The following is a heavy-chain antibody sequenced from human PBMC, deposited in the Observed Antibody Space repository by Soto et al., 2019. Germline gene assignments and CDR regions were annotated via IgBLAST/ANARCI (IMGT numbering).Heavy chain of an antibody. V-gene: IGHV1-18*01. D-gene: IGHD2-15*01. CDR1: GYTFTSYS. CDR3: ERRDGKISSAAGFDY. Sequence: QLVQSGAEVKKPGASVKVSCRASGYTFTSYSISWVRQAPGQGLEWVASIHPYSGRTDYAQQLQGRVTMTTETTTNTTYMALRSLRSDDTAVYSCERRDGKISSAAGFDYWGQGTLVTVSS. J-gene: IGHJ4*02. CDR2: IHPYSGRT.